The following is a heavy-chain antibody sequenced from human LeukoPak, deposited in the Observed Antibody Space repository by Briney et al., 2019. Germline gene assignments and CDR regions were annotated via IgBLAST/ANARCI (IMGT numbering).Heavy chain of an antibody. D-gene: IGHD2-2*01. J-gene: IGHJ5*02. Sequence: SETLSLTCAVYGGSFSGYHWCWIRQPPGKGLEWIGEINHSGSTNYNPSLKSRVTISVDTSKNQFSLKLSSVTAADTAVYYCARGTCSSTSCYDNWFDPWGQGTLVTVSS. CDR3: ARGTCSSTSCYDNWFDP. V-gene: IGHV4-34*01. CDR2: INHSGST. CDR1: GGSFSGYH.